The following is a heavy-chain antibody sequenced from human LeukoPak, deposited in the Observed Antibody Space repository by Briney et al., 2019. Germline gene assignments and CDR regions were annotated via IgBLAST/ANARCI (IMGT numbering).Heavy chain of an antibody. V-gene: IGHV3-74*01. J-gene: IGHJ4*02. CDR3: VRDNRSYNFDY. CDR1: GFTFSRYW. Sequence: GGSLRLSCAASGFTFSRYWMHWVRQAPGKGLVWVSCIKSDGSSTSIANSAKGRFTISRDNAKNTVYLQMNSLRAEDTAVYYCVRDNRSYNFDYWGQGTLVTVSS. D-gene: IGHD1-26*01. CDR2: IKSDGSST.